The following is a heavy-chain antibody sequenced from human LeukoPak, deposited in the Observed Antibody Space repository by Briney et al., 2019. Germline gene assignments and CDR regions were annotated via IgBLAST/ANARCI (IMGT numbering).Heavy chain of an antibody. D-gene: IGHD3-3*02. CDR1: GGSISSTTYY. CDR3: ARIRAIRFDP. Sequence: SEILSLTCTVSGGSISSTTYYWGWIRQPPGKGLEWIGEINHSGSTNYNPSLKSRVTISVDTSKNQFSLKLSSVTAADTAVYYCARIRAIRFDPWGQGTLVTVSS. CDR2: INHSGST. V-gene: IGHV4-39*07. J-gene: IGHJ5*02.